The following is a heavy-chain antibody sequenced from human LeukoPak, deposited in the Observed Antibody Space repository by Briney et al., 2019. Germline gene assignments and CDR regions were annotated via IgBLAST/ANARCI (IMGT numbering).Heavy chain of an antibody. CDR1: RFTLRSNS. CDR2: IRHDGSER. J-gene: IGHJ5*02. Sequence: PGGSLRLSCAASRFTLRSNSMSWVRQAPGKGLEWVANIRHDGSERYYVDSVKGRFTISRDNTKNSLFLQMNSLRAEDTAVYYCARGAINDSSGYFPDRWGLGTLVTVSS. V-gene: IGHV3-7*01. CDR3: ARGAINDSSGYFPDR. D-gene: IGHD3-22*01.